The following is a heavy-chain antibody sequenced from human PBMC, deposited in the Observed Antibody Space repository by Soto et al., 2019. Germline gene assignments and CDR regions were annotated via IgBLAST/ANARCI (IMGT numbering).Heavy chain of an antibody. CDR2: INPDRGGT. CDR1: GYTFTGYY. V-gene: IGHV1-2*04. D-gene: IGHD1-26*01. CDR3: AREGISGAYFPY. J-gene: IGHJ4*02. Sequence: QVQLVQSGAEVKKPGASVKVSCKTSGYTFTGYYLHWVRQAPGQGLEWMGWINPDRGGTKYAQKFQGWVTITRDTSISTAYMELSRLTVDDTAVYYCAREGISGAYFPYWGQGTLVTVSS.